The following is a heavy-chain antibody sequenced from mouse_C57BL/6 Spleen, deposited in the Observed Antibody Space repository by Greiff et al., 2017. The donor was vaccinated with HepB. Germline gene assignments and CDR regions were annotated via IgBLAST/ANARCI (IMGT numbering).Heavy chain of an antibody. D-gene: IGHD1-1*01. Sequence: EVMLVESEGGLVQPGSSMKLSCTASGFTFSDYYMAWVRQVPEKGLEWVANINYDGSSTYYLDSLKSRFIISRDNAKNILYLQMSSLKSEDTATYYCARVGPYYGSSFDYWGQGTTLTVSS. V-gene: IGHV5-16*01. J-gene: IGHJ2*01. CDR2: INYDGSST. CDR3: ARVGPYYGSSFDY. CDR1: GFTFSDYY.